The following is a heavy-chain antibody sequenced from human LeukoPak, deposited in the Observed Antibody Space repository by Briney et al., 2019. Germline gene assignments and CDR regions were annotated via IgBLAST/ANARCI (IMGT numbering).Heavy chain of an antibody. D-gene: IGHD2-2*01. J-gene: IGHJ4*02. V-gene: IGHV3-53*01. CDR1: GFTVSSNY. Sequence: GGSLRLSCAASGFTVSSNYMSWVRQAPGKGLEWVSVIYGGGSTYYADSVKGRFTISRDNSKNTLSLQMNSLRAEDTAVYYCAKDGYCSSTNCYPAPYWGQGTLVTVSS. CDR2: IYGGGST. CDR3: AKDGYCSSTNCYPAPY.